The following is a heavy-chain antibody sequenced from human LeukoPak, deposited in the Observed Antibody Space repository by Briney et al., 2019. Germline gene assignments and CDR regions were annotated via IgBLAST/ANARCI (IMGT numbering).Heavy chain of an antibody. D-gene: IGHD6-13*01. V-gene: IGHV3-48*03. J-gene: IGHJ4*02. Sequence: GGSLRLSCTASEFTFSSDEMNWVRQAPGKGLEWVAYISTTGTTIYYADSVKGRFTISRDNAKNSLYLQMNRLRADDTAVYYCARDRPGYTSSWYSPFDYWGQGTLVTVSS. CDR3: ARDRPGYTSSWYSPFDY. CDR1: EFTFSSDE. CDR2: ISTTGTTI.